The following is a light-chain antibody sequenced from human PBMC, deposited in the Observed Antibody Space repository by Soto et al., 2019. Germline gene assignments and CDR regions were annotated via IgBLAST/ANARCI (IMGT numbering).Light chain of an antibody. CDR2: AAS. J-gene: IGKJ5*01. CDR3: QQSYSTLIT. CDR1: QSISRN. Sequence: DIQMTQSPSSLSASVGDRVTITCRASQSISRNLNWYQQKPGKAPELLIYAASNLQSGVPSRFSGSGSGTDFTLTISSLQPEDFATYYCQQSYSTLITFGQGTRLEIK. V-gene: IGKV1-39*01.